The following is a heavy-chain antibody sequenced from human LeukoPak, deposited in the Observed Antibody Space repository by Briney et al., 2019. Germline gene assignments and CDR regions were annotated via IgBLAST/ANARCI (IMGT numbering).Heavy chain of an antibody. V-gene: IGHV4-34*01. D-gene: IGHD1-26*01. J-gene: IGHJ4*02. CDR1: GGSFSGYY. CDR3: ARGYSGSYSDY. CDR2: INHSGST. Sequence: SETLSLTCAVYGGSFSGYYWSWIRQPPGKGLEWIGEINHSGSTNYNPSLKSRVTISVDTSKNQFSLKLSSVTAADTAVYYCARGYSGSYSDYWGQGTLVTVSS.